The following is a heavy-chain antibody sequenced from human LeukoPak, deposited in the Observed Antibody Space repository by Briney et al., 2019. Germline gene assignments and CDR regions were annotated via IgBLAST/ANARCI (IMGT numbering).Heavy chain of an antibody. CDR3: AKSSLGPYYYGMDV. J-gene: IGHJ6*02. CDR2: ISWNSGSI. CDR1: GFTFDDYA. Sequence: GGSLRLSCAASGFTFDDYAMHWVRQAPGKGLEWVSGISWNSGSIGYADSVKGRFTISRDNAKNSLYLQMNSLRAEDTALCYCAKSSLGPYYYGMDVWGQGTTVTVSS. D-gene: IGHD3-16*01. V-gene: IGHV3-9*01.